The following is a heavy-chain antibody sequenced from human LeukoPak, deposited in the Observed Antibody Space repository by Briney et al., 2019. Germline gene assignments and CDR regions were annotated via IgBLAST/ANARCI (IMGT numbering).Heavy chain of an antibody. J-gene: IGHJ4*02. CDR3: AKDWGNWGYGYYFDH. D-gene: IGHD7-27*01. CDR2: ISFDGSNK. Sequence: GRSLRLSCAASGFTFSTHGMHWVRQAPGKGLEWVAVISFDGSNKYYPDSVKGRFTISRDNSKNTLYLQMNSLRAEDTAVYYCAKDWGNWGYGYYFDHWGQGTLVTVSS. CDR1: GFTFSTHG. V-gene: IGHV3-30*18.